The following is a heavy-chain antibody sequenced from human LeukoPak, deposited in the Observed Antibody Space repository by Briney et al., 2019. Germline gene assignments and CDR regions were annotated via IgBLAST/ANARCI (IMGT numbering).Heavy chain of an antibody. J-gene: IGHJ6*03. V-gene: IGHV1-18*01. CDR3: ARELSKTYYYYYYYMDV. CDR1: GHTFTSCG. CDR2: ISAYNGNT. D-gene: IGHD3-10*01. Sequence: GASVKVSCKASGHTFTSCGISWVRQAPGQGLEWMEWISAYNGNTSYAQKLQGRVTMTTDTSTSTAYMELRSLRSDDTAVYYCARELSKTYYYYYYYMDVWGKGTTVTVSS.